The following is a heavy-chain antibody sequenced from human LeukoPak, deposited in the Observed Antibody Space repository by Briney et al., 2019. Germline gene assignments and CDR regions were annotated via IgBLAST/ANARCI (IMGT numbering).Heavy chain of an antibody. Sequence: GRSLRLSCAASGFTFSSYWMHWVRQAPGKGLVWVSRINSDGSSTSYADSVKGRFTISRDNAKNTLYLQMNSLRAEDTAVYYCARDGDGSSRFDYWGQGTLVTVSS. D-gene: IGHD6-13*01. V-gene: IGHV3-74*01. CDR2: INSDGSST. J-gene: IGHJ4*02. CDR3: ARDGDGSSRFDY. CDR1: GFTFSSYW.